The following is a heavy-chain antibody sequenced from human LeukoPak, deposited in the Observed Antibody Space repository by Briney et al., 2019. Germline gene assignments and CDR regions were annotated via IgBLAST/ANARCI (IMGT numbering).Heavy chain of an antibody. V-gene: IGHV4-61*09. CDR2: IYTSGST. J-gene: IGHJ3*02. CDR1: GGSISSTSYD. CDR3: ARQRLLIYYYGSGNGAFDI. Sequence: SETLSLTCTVSGGSISSTSYDWYWIRQPAGKGLEWIGHIYTSGSTNYNPSLKSRVTISVDTSKNQFSLKLSSVTAADTAVYYCARQRLLIYYYGSGNGAFDIWGQGTMVTVSS. D-gene: IGHD3-10*01.